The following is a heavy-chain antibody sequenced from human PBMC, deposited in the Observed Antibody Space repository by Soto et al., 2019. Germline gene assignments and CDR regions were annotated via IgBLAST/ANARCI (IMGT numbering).Heavy chain of an antibody. Sequence: EVQLVESGGGLVQPGRSLRLSCAASGFTFDDYAMHWVRQAPGKGLEWVSGISWNSGSIGYADSVKGRFTISRDNAKNSLYLQMNSLSAEDTALYYCAKDGGGNWFDPWGQGTLVTVSS. CDR3: AKDGGGNWFDP. CDR2: ISWNSGSI. V-gene: IGHV3-9*01. D-gene: IGHD3-16*01. J-gene: IGHJ5*02. CDR1: GFTFDDYA.